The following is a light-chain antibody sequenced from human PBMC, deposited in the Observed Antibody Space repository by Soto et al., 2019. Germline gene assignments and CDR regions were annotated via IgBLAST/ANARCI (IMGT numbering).Light chain of an antibody. V-gene: IGLV1-40*01. CDR2: ANT. J-gene: IGLJ2*01. CDR1: SSNIGAGFD. Sequence: QSVLTQPPSVSGAPGQRVTISCTGSSSNIGAGFDVHWYQQFPGTAPKLLIYANTNRPSGVPDRFSGSKSGTSASLAITGLQAEDEADYYCQSSDTSLSAAVFGGGTKLTVL. CDR3: QSSDTSLSAAV.